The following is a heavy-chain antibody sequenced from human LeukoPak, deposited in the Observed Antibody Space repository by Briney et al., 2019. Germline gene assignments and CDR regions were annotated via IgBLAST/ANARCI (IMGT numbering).Heavy chain of an antibody. J-gene: IGHJ4*02. V-gene: IGHV3-72*01. Sequence: GGSLRLSCAASGFTFSDHYMDWVRQAPGKGLEWVGRIKHKAHSYTTEYAASVKGRFTISRDDSKSSLYLQMNSLRIEDTAVYYCAQFAKGGWGQGTLVTVSS. D-gene: IGHD2-21*01. CDR1: GFTFSDHY. CDR3: AQFAKGG. CDR2: IKHKAHSYTT.